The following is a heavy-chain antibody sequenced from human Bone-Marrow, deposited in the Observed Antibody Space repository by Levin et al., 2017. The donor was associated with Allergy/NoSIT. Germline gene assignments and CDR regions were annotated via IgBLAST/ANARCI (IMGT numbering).Heavy chain of an antibody. D-gene: IGHD3-10*01. J-gene: IGHJ6*02. CDR1: GGSISSGDYY. V-gene: IGHV4-30-4*01. CDR2: IYYSGST. CDR3: ARERITMVRGVMSYYGMDV. Sequence: SETLSLTCTVSGGSISSGDYYWSWIRQPPGKGLEWIGYIYYSGSTYYNPSLKSRVTISVDTSKNQFSLKLSSVTAADTAVYYCARERITMVRGVMSYYGMDVWGQGTTVTVSS.